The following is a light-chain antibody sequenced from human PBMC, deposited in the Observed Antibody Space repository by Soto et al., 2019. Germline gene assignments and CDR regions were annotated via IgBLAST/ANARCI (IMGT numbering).Light chain of an antibody. V-gene: IGKV1-39*01. J-gene: IGKJ3*01. Sequence: DIQMTQSPSSLSASVGDRVTITCRASQSIRRYLNWYQQKPGKAPKLLIYAASSLQSGVPSRFSGSGSGTDFSLTISSLQPEDFATYYCQQSYSIPLTFGPGTTVDI. CDR2: AAS. CDR3: QQSYSIPLT. CDR1: QSIRRY.